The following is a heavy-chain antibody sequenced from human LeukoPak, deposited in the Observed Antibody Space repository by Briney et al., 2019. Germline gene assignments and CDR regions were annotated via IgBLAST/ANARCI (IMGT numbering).Heavy chain of an antibody. J-gene: IGHJ4*02. Sequence: PGGSLRLSCAASGFTFSSYGMHWVRQAPGKGLEWVALISFDESDKYYADSVKGRFTISRDNSKNTLYLQMNSLRAEDTAVYYCAKPQYMAAVGIHEYWGQGTLVTVSS. CDR2: ISFDESDK. D-gene: IGHD6-13*01. CDR1: GFTFSSYG. V-gene: IGHV3-30*18. CDR3: AKPQYMAAVGIHEY.